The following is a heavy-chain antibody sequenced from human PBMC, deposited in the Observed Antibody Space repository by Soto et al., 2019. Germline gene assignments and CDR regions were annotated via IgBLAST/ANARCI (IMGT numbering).Heavy chain of an antibody. D-gene: IGHD3-22*01. J-gene: IGHJ4*02. CDR3: AHRFSYDSSGYYYHFDY. CDR2: IYWDDDK. Sequence: SGPTLVNPTQTLTLTCTFSGFSLSTSGVGVDWIRQPPGNALEWLALIYWDDDKRYSPSLKSRLTITKDTSKNQVVLTMTNMDPVDTATYYCAHRFSYDSSGYYYHFDYWGQGTLVTVSS. V-gene: IGHV2-5*02. CDR1: GFSLSTSGVG.